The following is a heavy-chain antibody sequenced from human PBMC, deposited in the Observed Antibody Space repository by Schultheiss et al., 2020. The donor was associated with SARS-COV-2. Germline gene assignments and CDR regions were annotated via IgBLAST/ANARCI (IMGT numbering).Heavy chain of an antibody. V-gene: IGHV3-30*18. CDR1: GFTFSSYG. CDR3: AKDQYSSGWYRLEYYYGMDV. Sequence: GGSLRLSCAASGFTFSSYGMHWVRQAPGKGLEWVAVISYDGSNKYYADSVKGRFTISRDNSKNTLYLQMNSLRAEDTAVYYCAKDQYSSGWYRLEYYYGMDVWGQGTTVTVSS. CDR2: ISYDGSNK. J-gene: IGHJ6*02. D-gene: IGHD6-19*01.